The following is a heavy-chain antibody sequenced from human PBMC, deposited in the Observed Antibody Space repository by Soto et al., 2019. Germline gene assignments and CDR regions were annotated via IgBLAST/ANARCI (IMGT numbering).Heavy chain of an antibody. V-gene: IGHV4-59*08. CDR1: GGSISSYY. CDR3: ARSPITYCGGDRPQNFDY. D-gene: IGHD2-21*02. Sequence: SETLSLTCTVSGGSISSYYWSWIRQPPGRGLEWIGYIYYSGSTNYNPSLKSRVTISVDTSKNQFSLKLSSVTAADTAVYYCARSPITYCGGDRPQNFDYWGQGTLVTVSS. J-gene: IGHJ4*02. CDR2: IYYSGST.